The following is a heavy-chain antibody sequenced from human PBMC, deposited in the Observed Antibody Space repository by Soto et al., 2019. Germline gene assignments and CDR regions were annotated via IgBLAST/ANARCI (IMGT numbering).Heavy chain of an antibody. D-gene: IGHD3-10*01. J-gene: IGHJ6*02. CDR3: ARDEGPRGGYYGMDV. CDR2: IYYSGST. Sequence: SETLSLTCTVSGGSISSYYWSWIRQPPGKGLEWIGYIYYSGSTNYNPSLKSRVTISVDTSKNQFSLKLSSVTAADKAVYYCARDEGPRGGYYGMDVWGQRTTVPVSS. CDR1: GGSISSYY. V-gene: IGHV4-59*01.